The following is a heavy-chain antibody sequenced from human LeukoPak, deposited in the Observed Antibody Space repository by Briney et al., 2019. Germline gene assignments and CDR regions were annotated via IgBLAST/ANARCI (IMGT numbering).Heavy chain of an antibody. CDR2: INHSGST. V-gene: IGHV4-34*01. D-gene: IGHD3-22*01. J-gene: IGHJ4*02. Sequence: SETLSLTCAVYGGSFSGYYWSWIRQPPGKGLEWIGEINHSGSTNYNPSLKSRVTISVDTSKNQFSLKLSSVTATDTAVYYCASSSGGNYYFDYWGQGTLVTVSS. CDR3: ASSSGGNYYFDY. CDR1: GGSFSGYY.